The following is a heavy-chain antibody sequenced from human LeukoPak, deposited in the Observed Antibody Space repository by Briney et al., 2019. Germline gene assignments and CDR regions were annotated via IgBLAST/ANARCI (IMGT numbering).Heavy chain of an antibody. Sequence: GGSLRLSCAGSGFTFSSYEMNWVRQAPGKGLEWVSYISSSGRGIYYADSVKGRFTVSRDNAKNSLYLQMNSLRAEDTAVYYCARCPRWAHFDYWGQGTLVTVSS. CDR3: ARCPRWAHFDY. D-gene: IGHD4-23*01. CDR1: GFTFSSYE. CDR2: ISSSGRGI. J-gene: IGHJ4*02. V-gene: IGHV3-48*03.